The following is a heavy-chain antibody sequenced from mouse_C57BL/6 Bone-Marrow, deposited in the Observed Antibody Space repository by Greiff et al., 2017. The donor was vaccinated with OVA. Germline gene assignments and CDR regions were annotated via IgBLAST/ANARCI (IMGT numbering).Heavy chain of an antibody. CDR2: IYPGDGDT. V-gene: IGHV1-82*01. CDR3: ARSGGPWFAY. D-gene: IGHD1-1*02. J-gene: IGHJ3*01. Sequence: VQVVESGPELVKPGASVKISCKASGYAFSSSWMNWVKQRPGKGLEWIGRIYPGDGDTNYNGKFKGKATLTADKSSSTAYMQLSSLTSEDAAVYFCARSGGPWFAYWGQGTLVTVSA. CDR1: GYAFSSSW.